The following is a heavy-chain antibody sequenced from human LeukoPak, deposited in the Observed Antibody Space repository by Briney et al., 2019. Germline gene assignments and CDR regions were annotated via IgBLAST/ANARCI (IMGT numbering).Heavy chain of an antibody. V-gene: IGHV4-59*08. CDR2: IYYSGST. CDR3: ARGYSSGPSPKFDY. J-gene: IGHJ4*02. D-gene: IGHD2-15*01. CDR1: GGSISCYY. Sequence: SETLSLTCTVSGGSISCYYWSWIRQPPGKGLEWIGYIYYSGSTNYNPSLKSRVTISVDTSKNQFSLKLSSVTAADTAVYYCARGYSSGPSPKFDYWGQGTLVTVSS.